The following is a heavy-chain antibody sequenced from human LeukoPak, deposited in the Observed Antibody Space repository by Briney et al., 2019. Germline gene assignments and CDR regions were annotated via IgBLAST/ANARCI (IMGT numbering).Heavy chain of an antibody. D-gene: IGHD5-24*01. CDR3: AKDGTKGEMATITDYFDY. CDR2: ISGSGGST. Sequence: PGGSLRLSCAASGFTFSSYAMSWVRQAPGKGLEWVSAISGSGGSTYYADSVKGRFTISRDNSKNTLYLQMNSLRAEDTAVYYCAKDGTKGEMATITDYFDYWGQGTLVTVSS. J-gene: IGHJ4*02. CDR1: GFTFSSYA. V-gene: IGHV3-23*01.